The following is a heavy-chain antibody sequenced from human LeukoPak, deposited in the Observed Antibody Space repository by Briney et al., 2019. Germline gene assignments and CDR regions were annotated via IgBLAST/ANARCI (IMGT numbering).Heavy chain of an antibody. J-gene: IGHJ6*02. CDR1: GFTFSSYG. CDR3: ARDSYCGADCSRELPFYYYGMDV. CDR2: IWYDGSNK. Sequence: GGSLRLSCAASGFTFSSYGMHWVRQAPGKGLEWVAVIWYDGSNKYYADSVKGRFTISRDNSKNTLYLQMNSLRAEDTAVYYCARDSYCGADCSRELPFYYYGMDVWGQGTTVTVSS. D-gene: IGHD2-21*02. V-gene: IGHV3-33*01.